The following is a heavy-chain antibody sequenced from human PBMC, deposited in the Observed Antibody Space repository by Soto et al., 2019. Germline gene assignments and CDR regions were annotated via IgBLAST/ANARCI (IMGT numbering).Heavy chain of an antibody. J-gene: IGHJ1*01. CDR2: SIPVFAST. CDR1: GGTFSTYG. D-gene: IGHD3-9*01. CDR3: ATAAFRGTAFTHFEH. V-gene: IGHV1-69*01. Sequence: HVHLVQSGAEVKKPSSSVKVSCQASGGTFSTYGITWVRQAPGHGLEWMGASIPVFASTSSAQLFRGRHASTADVASCTAYMELTVLTSEDTAIYYCATAAFRGTAFTHFEHWGLGTLVTV.